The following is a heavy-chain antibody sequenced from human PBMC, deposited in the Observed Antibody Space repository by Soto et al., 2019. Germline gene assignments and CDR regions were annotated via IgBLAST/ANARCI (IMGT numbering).Heavy chain of an antibody. Sequence: ASVKVSCKASGYSFTTYNIHWVRQAPGQGLEWMGVVNPSSGTTSYAQKFQGRVTMTRDTSTSTVYMELSSLRSQDAAVYYCARDSGVGAIHGAALDIWGQGTMVTVSS. D-gene: IGHD1-26*01. J-gene: IGHJ3*02. CDR3: ARDSGVGAIHGAALDI. CDR1: GYSFTTYN. V-gene: IGHV1-46*01. CDR2: VNPSSGTT.